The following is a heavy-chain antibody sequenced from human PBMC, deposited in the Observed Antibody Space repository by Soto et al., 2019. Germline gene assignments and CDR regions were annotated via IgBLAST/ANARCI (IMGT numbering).Heavy chain of an antibody. CDR3: VKDLVSVRSSGWYNAFDY. Sequence: GGSLRLSCAASGFTFSSYAMSWVRQAPGKGLEWVSAISGSGGSTYYADSVKGRFTISRDNSKNTLYLQMSSLRAEDTAVYYCVKDLVSVRSSGWYNAFDYWGQGTLVTVSS. J-gene: IGHJ4*02. D-gene: IGHD6-19*01. CDR2: ISGSGGST. V-gene: IGHV3-23*01. CDR1: GFTFSSYA.